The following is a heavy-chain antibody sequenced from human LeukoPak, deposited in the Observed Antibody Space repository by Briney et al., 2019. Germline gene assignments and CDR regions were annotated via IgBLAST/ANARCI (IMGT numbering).Heavy chain of an antibody. Sequence: ASVKVSXKASGYTFIAYYMYWVRQAPGQGLEWMGWINPNSGGTKYAQKFQGRVTMTRDTSISTAYMELSRLRSDDTAVYYCAREQWFDYWGQGTLVTVSS. CDR2: INPNSGGT. CDR1: GYTFIAYY. V-gene: IGHV1-2*02. J-gene: IGHJ5*01. CDR3: AREQWFDY.